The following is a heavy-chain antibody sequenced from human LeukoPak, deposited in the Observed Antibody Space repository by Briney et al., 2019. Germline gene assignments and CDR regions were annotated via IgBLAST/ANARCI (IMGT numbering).Heavy chain of an antibody. J-gene: IGHJ3*02. CDR1: GGTFSSYA. V-gene: IGHV1-69*04. Sequence: SVKVSCKASGGTFSSYAISWVRQAPGQGLEWMGRIIPILGITNYAQKFQGRVTITADKSRSTAYMELSSLRSEDTAVYYCARRYCSSTSCSDAFDMWGQGTMVTVSS. CDR2: IIPILGIT. D-gene: IGHD2-2*01. CDR3: ARRYCSSTSCSDAFDM.